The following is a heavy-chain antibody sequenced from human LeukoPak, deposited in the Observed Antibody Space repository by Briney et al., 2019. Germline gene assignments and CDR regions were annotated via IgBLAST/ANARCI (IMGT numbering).Heavy chain of an antibody. CDR1: GYTFTGYY. CDR3: ATSSARYCSGGSCSRYNWFDP. V-gene: IGHV1-2*02. D-gene: IGHD2-15*01. J-gene: IGHJ5*02. Sequence: ASVKVSCKASGYTFTGYYMHWVRQAPGQGLEWMGWINPNSGGTNYAQKFQGRVTMTRDTSISIAYMELSRLRSDDTAVYYCATSSARYCSGGSCSRYNWFDPWGQGTLVTVSS. CDR2: INPNSGGT.